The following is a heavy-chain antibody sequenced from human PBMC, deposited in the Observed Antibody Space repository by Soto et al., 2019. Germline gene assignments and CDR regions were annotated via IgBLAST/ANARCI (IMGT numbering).Heavy chain of an antibody. D-gene: IGHD3-3*01. CDR2: IYYSGST. Sequence: QVQLQESGPGLVKPSQTLSLTCTVSGGSISSGDYYWSWIRQPPGKGLEWIGYIYYSGSTYYNPCLKSRVTISVDTSKNQFSLKLSSVTAADTAVYYCARVPIFGVVTPYFDYWGQGTLVTVSS. V-gene: IGHV4-30-4*01. CDR3: ARVPIFGVVTPYFDY. CDR1: GGSISSGDYY. J-gene: IGHJ4*02.